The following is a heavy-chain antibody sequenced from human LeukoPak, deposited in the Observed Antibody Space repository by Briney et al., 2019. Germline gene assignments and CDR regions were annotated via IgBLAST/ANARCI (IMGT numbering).Heavy chain of an antibody. CDR3: ATGIAAAGTTARDY. J-gene: IGHJ4*02. Sequence: SETLSLTCAVSGGSISSYYWSWIRQPAGKGLEWIGRIYTSGSTNYNPSLKSPVTMSVDPSKNQFSLKLSSVTAADTAVYYCATGIAAAGTTARDYWGQGTLVTVSS. CDR2: IYTSGST. D-gene: IGHD6-13*01. CDR1: GGSISSYY. V-gene: IGHV4-4*07.